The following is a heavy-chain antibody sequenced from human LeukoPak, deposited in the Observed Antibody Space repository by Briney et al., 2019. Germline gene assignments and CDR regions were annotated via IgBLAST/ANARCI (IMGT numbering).Heavy chain of an antibody. Sequence: SETLSLTCTVSGGSISSGDYYWSWIRQPPGKGLEWIGYIYYSGSTYYNPSLKSRVTISVDTSKNQFSLKLSSVTAADTAVYYCARAPPDFLSGYYTSGFDYWGQGTLVTVSS. CDR3: ARAPPDFLSGYYTSGFDY. V-gene: IGHV4-30-4*08. D-gene: IGHD3-3*01. CDR1: GGSISSGDYY. J-gene: IGHJ4*02. CDR2: IYYSGST.